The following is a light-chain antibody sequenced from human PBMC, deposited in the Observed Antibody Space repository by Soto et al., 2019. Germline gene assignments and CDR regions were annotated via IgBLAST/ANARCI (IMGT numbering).Light chain of an antibody. CDR2: GAS. Sequence: EIVLTQSPGTLSLSPGERATLSCRASQSVSSSYLAWYQQKPGQAPRLLIYGASSRATGIPDRFSGSGSGTDFTLTISTLEPEDFAVYDCQQYGSSPPRFTFGPGTKADIK. CDR3: QQYGSSPPRFT. J-gene: IGKJ3*01. V-gene: IGKV3-20*01. CDR1: QSVSSSY.